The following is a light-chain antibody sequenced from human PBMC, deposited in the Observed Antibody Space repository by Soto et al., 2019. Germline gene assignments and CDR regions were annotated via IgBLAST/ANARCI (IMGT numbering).Light chain of an antibody. CDR1: SSDIGGYNY. CDR3: ASYAGNNVL. V-gene: IGLV2-8*01. Sequence: QSALTQPPSASGSPGQSVAISCTGTSSDIGGYNYVSWYQQHSGKAPKLIIYEVTRRPSGVPDRFSGSKSGSTASLTVSGLHAEDEADYFDASYAGNNVLFGGGTKLTVL. CDR2: EVT. J-gene: IGLJ2*01.